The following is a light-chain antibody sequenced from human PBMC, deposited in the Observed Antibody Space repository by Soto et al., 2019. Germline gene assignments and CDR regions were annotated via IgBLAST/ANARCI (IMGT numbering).Light chain of an antibody. V-gene: IGKV3-20*01. CDR3: QQYGRSKRWT. Sequence: EVVLTQFPCTLSFSPLERSTLSCRASQTITGTYLAWYQQKPGQAPRLLIHGASTRATGIPDRFSGGGTGTDFNLNISRVEPEDFAMYYCQQYGRSKRWTFGQGTKVDIK. CDR1: QTITGTY. J-gene: IGKJ1*01. CDR2: GAS.